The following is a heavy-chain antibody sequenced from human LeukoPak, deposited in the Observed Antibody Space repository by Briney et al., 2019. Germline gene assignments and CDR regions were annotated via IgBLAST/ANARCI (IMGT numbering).Heavy chain of an antibody. V-gene: IGHV3-7*01. CDR1: GFTFSSYW. CDR3: AREDYYYYMDV. Sequence: GGSLRLSCAAYGFTFSSYWMSWVRQAPGKGLEWVANIKQDGSEKYYVDSVKGRFTISRDNAKNSLYLQMNSMRAEDTAVYYCAREDYYYYMDVWGKGTTVTVSS. J-gene: IGHJ6*03. CDR2: IKQDGSEK.